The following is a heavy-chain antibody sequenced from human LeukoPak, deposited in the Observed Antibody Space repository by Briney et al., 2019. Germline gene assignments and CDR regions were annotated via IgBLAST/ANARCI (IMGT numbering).Heavy chain of an antibody. V-gene: IGHV3-23*01. CDR3: AKTSSTWILDY. D-gene: IGHD6-13*01. J-gene: IGHJ4*02. CDR1: GFTLNRYW. Sequence: TGGSLRLSCAASGFTLNRYWMSWVRQAPGKGLEWISTISGLGGSTYYADSVKGRFTVSRDISKSTLYLQMNSLRAEDTAVYYCAKTSSTWILDYWGQGALVTVSS. CDR2: ISGLGGST.